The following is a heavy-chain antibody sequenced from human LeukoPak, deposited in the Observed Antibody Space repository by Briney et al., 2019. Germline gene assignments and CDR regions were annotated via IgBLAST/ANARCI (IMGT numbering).Heavy chain of an antibody. CDR1: GFTFSSYG. J-gene: IGHJ5*02. CDR3: ARDRGQLSNWFDP. CDR2: IWHDASNK. Sequence: GGSLRLSCTASGFTFSSYGMHWVRQAPGKGLEWVAIIWHDASNKYYADFVKGRFTISRDNSKNTMYLEMNSLRVEDTAVYYCARDRGQLSNWFDPWGQGTLVTVSS. D-gene: IGHD2-2*01. V-gene: IGHV3-33*01.